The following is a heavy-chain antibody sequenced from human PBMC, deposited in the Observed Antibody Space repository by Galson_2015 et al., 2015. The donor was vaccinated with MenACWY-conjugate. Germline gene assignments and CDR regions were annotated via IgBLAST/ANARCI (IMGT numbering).Heavy chain of an antibody. V-gene: IGHV3-15*01. J-gene: IGHJ1*01. CDR2: IKRKNDGERT. Sequence: SMRISCAAYGFSFSNAWMSWGRQVPGKGPEWVDRIKRKNDGERTDYAAPVIGRFSISRDDLRNTLYVQMNGLKSDDSAVYYCTTDRISGGGIPYWDNWLQCTLVTVSS. D-gene: IGHD2-8*02. CDR1: GFSFSNAW. CDR3: TTDRISGGGIPYWDN.